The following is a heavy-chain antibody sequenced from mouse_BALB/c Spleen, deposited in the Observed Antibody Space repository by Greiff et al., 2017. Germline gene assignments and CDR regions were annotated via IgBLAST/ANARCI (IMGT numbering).Heavy chain of an antibody. CDR1: GFTFSSYT. CDR2: ISSGGSYT. Sequence: EVQGVESGGGLVKPGGSLKLSCAASGFTFSSYTMSWVRQTPEKRLEWVATISSGGSYTYYPDSVKGRFTISRDNAKNTLYLQMSSLKSEDTAMYYCTRDRPYDYEGYYFDYWGQGTTLTVSS. D-gene: IGHD2-4*01. V-gene: IGHV5-6-4*01. J-gene: IGHJ2*01. CDR3: TRDRPYDYEGYYFDY.